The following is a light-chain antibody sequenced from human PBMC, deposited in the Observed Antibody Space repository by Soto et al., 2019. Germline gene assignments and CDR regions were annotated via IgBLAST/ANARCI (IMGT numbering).Light chain of an antibody. CDR2: GNS. V-gene: IGLV1-40*01. CDR3: QSYDSSLSGPVV. Sequence: QSVLTQPPSVSGAPGQRVTISCTGSSSNIGAGYDVHWYQQLPGTAPKLLIYGNSNRPSGVPDRFSGSKSGTSASLAITGLQAEDEADYYCQSYDSSLSGPVVFGGGTKVNVL. J-gene: IGLJ2*01. CDR1: SSNIGAGYD.